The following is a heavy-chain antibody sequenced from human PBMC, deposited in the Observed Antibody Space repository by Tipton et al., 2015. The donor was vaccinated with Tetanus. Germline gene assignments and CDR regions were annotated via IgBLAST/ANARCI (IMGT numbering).Heavy chain of an antibody. D-gene: IGHD2-2*01. V-gene: IGHV1-2*04. CDR3: ARDRGSICSSTSCYDAFDI. CDR2: INPNSGGT. CDR1: GYTFTGYY. Sequence: QLVQSGPEVKKPGASVKVSCKASGYTFTGYYMHWVRQAPGQGLEWMGWINPNSGGTNYAQKFQGWVTMTRDTSISTAYMELSRLRFDDTAVYYCARDRGSICSSTSCYDAFDIWGQGTMVTVSS. J-gene: IGHJ3*02.